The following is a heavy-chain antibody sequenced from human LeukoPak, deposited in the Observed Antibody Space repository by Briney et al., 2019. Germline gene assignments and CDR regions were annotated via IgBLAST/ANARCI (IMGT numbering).Heavy chain of an antibody. Sequence: SETLSLTCTVSGGSIRSYYWSWIRQSPGKGLEWIGYIYYSGSTYYNPSLKSRVTISVDTSKNQFSLKLSSVTAADTAVYYCARASYYGSVRFDYWGQGTLVTVSS. CDR1: GGSIRSYY. D-gene: IGHD3-10*01. V-gene: IGHV4-59*12. J-gene: IGHJ4*02. CDR2: IYYSGST. CDR3: ARASYYGSVRFDY.